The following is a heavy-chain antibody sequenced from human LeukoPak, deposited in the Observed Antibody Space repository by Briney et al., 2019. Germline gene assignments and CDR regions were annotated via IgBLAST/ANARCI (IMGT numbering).Heavy chain of an antibody. CDR3: AREYDDSSGFNWFDP. J-gene: IGHJ5*02. V-gene: IGHV1-18*01. CDR2: ISAYNGDT. D-gene: IGHD3-22*01. CDR1: GYTFSNSG. Sequence: ASAKVSCKASGYTFSNSGFSWVRQAPAQGLEWMGWISAYNGDTKYAQKFQGRVTMTTDTSTSTAYMELKSLRSDDTAVYYCAREYDDSSGFNWFDPWGQGTLVTVSS.